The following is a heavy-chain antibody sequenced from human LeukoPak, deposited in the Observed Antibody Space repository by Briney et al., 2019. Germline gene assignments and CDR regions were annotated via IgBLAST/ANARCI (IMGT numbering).Heavy chain of an antibody. D-gene: IGHD2-15*01. CDR3: ATLRGGSPFYYYYMDV. J-gene: IGHJ6*03. CDR1: GGSFSGYY. CDR2: INHSGST. Sequence: SETLSLTXAVYGGSFSGYYWSWIRQPPGKGLEWIGEINHSGSTNYNPSLKSRVTISVDTSKNQFSLKLSSVTAADTAVYYCATLRGGSPFYYYYMDVWGKGTTVTVSS. V-gene: IGHV4-34*01.